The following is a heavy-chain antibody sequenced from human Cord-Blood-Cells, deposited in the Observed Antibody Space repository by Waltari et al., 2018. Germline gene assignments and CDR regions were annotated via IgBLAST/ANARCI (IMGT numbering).Heavy chain of an antibody. CDR3: ARDRVGWFDP. V-gene: IGHV3-53*04. CDR1: GFTVSSNY. Sequence: EVQLVESGGGLVQPGGSLRLSCAASGFTVSSNYMSWVRQGPGKGLEWVSVSNGGCSTYYADSVKGRFTISRHNSKNTLYLQMNSLRAEDTAVYYGARDRVGWFDPWGQGTLVTVAS. CDR2: SNGGCST. J-gene: IGHJ5*02.